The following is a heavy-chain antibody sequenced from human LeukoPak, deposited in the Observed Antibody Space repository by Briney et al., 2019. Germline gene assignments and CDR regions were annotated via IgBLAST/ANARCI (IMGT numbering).Heavy chain of an antibody. V-gene: IGHV3-74*01. J-gene: IGHJ4*02. CDR3: ASSGYYVDFDY. Sequence: GGSRRLSCAASGFTFSRYWMHWVRQAPGKGLVWVSRINSDGSSTSYADSVKGRFTISRDNAKNSLYLQMNSLRAEDTAVYYCASSGYYVDFDYWGQGTLVTVSS. D-gene: IGHD3-22*01. CDR1: GFTFSRYW. CDR2: INSDGSST.